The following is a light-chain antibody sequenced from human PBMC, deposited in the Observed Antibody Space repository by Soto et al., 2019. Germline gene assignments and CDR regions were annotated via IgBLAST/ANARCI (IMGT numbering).Light chain of an antibody. J-gene: IGKJ5*01. CDR2: DAS. Sequence: DLQRTQSPSSLFASVGGRGTITCQATQDINIYLNWYQQKPGKAPNXXIYDASNLEIGVPSRFSGIGSGTHGTFTISSLKTEDCGTYYGQQSDILTITFGRGTRLEIK. CDR3: QQSDILTIT. CDR1: QDINIY. V-gene: IGKV1-33*01.